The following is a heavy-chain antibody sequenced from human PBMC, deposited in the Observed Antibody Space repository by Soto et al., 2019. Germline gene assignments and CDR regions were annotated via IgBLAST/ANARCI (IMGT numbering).Heavy chain of an antibody. CDR3: ARERGFDYGDYTNWFDP. V-gene: IGHV1-18*01. Sequence: ASVKVSCKASGYTFTSYGISWVRQAPGQGLEGMGWISAYNGNTNYAQKLQGRVTMTTDTSTSTAYMELRSLRSDDTAVYYCARERGFDYGDYTNWFDPWGQGTLVTVSS. CDR2: ISAYNGNT. CDR1: GYTFTSYG. D-gene: IGHD4-17*01. J-gene: IGHJ5*02.